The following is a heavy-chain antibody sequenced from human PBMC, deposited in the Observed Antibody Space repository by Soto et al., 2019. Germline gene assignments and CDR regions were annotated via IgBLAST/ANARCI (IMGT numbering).Heavy chain of an antibody. CDR2: IYPGDSDT. CDR3: ARGFRIRFLEWPRFDY. D-gene: IGHD3-3*01. V-gene: IGHV5-51*01. J-gene: IGHJ4*02. Sequence: GESLKISCKGSGYSFTSYWIGWVRQMPGKGLEWMGIIYPGDSDTRYSPSFQGQVTISADKSISTAYLQWSSLKASDTAMYYCARGFRIRFLEWPRFDYWGQGTLVTVSS. CDR1: GYSFTSYW.